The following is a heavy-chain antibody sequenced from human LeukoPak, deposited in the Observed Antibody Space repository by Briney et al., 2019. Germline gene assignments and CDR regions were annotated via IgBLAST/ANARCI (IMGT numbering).Heavy chain of an antibody. V-gene: IGHV1-18*01. J-gene: IGHJ3*02. CDR2: ISAYNGNT. CDR1: GYTFTSYG. D-gene: IGHD2-2*01. CDR3: ASRTFYCSSTSCYDAFDI. Sequence: ASVKVSCKASGYTFTSYGISWVRQAPGQGLEWMGWISAYNGNTNYAQKLQGRVTMTTDTSTSTANMELRSLRSDDTAVYYCASRTFYCSSTSCYDAFDIWGQGTMVTVSS.